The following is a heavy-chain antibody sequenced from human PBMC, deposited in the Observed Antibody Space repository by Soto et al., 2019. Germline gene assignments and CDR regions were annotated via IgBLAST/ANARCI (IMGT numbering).Heavy chain of an antibody. D-gene: IGHD3-3*01. CDR2: TYYRSRWYN. Sequence: SQTLSLTCAISGDSVSSNSAAWNWIRQSPSRGLEWLGRTYYRSRWYNDYAASLKSRITINPDTSKNQFSLQLNSVTPEDTAIYYCARAMPMIFGIVMVFDYWALGTLVTVS. CDR3: ARAMPMIFGIVMVFDY. J-gene: IGHJ4*02. V-gene: IGHV6-1*01. CDR1: GDSVSSNSAA.